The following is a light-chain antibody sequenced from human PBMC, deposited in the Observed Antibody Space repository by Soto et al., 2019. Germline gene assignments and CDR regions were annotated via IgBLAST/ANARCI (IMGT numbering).Light chain of an antibody. CDR3: QHYNNRPLT. Sequence: TQSPGTLSLSAGERATLSCRASQSVSSDLAWYQQQPGQAPRLLIYGASTRAAGIPARFSGGGSGTEFTLTISSLQSEDFAVYYCQHYNNRPLTFGGGSKADIK. V-gene: IGKV3-15*01. J-gene: IGKJ4*01. CDR2: GAS. CDR1: QSVSSD.